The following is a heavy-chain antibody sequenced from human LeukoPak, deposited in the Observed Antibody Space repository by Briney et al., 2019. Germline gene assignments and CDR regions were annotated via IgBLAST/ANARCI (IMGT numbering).Heavy chain of an antibody. J-gene: IGHJ3*02. D-gene: IGHD3-22*01. CDR3: ARSTVSVITRGAFDI. CDR2: IYYSGST. Sequence: SETLSLTCTVSGGSISSSSYYWGWIRQPPGKGLEWIGSIYYSGSTYYNPSLKGRVTISVDTSKNQFSLKLSSVSAADTALYYCARSTVSVITRGAFDIWGQGTMVTVSS. V-gene: IGHV4-39*01. CDR1: GGSISSSSYY.